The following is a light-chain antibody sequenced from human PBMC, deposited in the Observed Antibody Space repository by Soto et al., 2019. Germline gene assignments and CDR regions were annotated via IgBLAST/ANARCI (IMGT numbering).Light chain of an antibody. V-gene: IGLV8-61*01. J-gene: IGLJ3*02. CDR1: SGSVSTSYY. Sequence: QTVVTQEPPFSVSPGGTVTLTCGLTSGSVSTSYYPSWYQQTPGQAPRTLIYSTNTRSSGVPDRFSGSILGNKAALTITGXXXXXXXXYYCMLYLGSGIWVFGGGTKVTV. CDR2: STN. CDR3: MLYLGSGIWV.